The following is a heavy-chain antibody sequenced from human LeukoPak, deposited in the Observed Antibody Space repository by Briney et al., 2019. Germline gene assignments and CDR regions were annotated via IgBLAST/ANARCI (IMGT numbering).Heavy chain of an antibody. J-gene: IGHJ6*02. CDR3: ARDTSVAVAGANAAYYYYYGMDV. D-gene: IGHD6-19*01. CDR1: GFTFSSYA. V-gene: IGHV3-30*04. Sequence: GRSLRLSCAASGFTFSSYAMHWVRQAPGKGLEWVAVISYDGSNKYYADSVKGRFTISRDNSKNTLYLQMNSLRAEDTAVYYCARDTSVAVAGANAAYYYYYGMDVWGQGTTVTVSS. CDR2: ISYDGSNK.